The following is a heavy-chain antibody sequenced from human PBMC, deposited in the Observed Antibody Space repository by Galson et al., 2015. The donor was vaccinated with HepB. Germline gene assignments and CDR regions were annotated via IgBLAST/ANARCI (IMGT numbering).Heavy chain of an antibody. CDR1: GFTFSSHG. J-gene: IGHJ6*02. CDR3: ARSGGGQWLVRWGRGMDV. Sequence: SLRLSCAASGFTFSSHGIHWVRQAPGKGLEWVAVISYDGSKKYYADSVKGRFTISRDNSKNTLFLQMNSPRAEDTAVYYCARSGGGQWLVRWGRGMDVWGQGTTVTVSS. CDR2: ISYDGSKK. D-gene: IGHD6-19*01. V-gene: IGHV3-30*03.